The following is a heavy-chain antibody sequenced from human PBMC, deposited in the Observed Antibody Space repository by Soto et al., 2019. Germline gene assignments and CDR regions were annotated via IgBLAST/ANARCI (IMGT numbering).Heavy chain of an antibody. CDR3: ARDTRIYEYSSSSLDY. D-gene: IGHD6-6*01. CDR1: GFTFSSYG. CDR2: IWYDGSNK. V-gene: IGHV3-33*01. Sequence: PGGSLRLSCAASGFTFSSYGMHWVRQAPGKGLEWVAVIWYDGSNKYYADSVKGRFTISRDNSKNTLYLQMNSLRAEDTAVYYCARDTRIYEYSSSSLDYWGQGTLVTVSS. J-gene: IGHJ4*02.